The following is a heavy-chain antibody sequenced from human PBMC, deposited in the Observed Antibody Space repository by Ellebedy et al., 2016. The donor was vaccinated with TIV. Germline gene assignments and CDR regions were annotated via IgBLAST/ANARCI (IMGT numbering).Heavy chain of an antibody. CDR1: GFSFSTYW. Sequence: GESLKISCKGDGFSFSTYWIAWLRQMPGEGLEYMRAIYSRVSDVRYSPSFEGQVTMSADTSTNTAYLQWTSLKATDTAIYFCARRDNDYGDLHFWGQGTLVTVSS. V-gene: IGHV5-51*01. D-gene: IGHD4-17*01. J-gene: IGHJ4*02. CDR3: ARRDNDYGDLHF. CDR2: IYSRVSDV.